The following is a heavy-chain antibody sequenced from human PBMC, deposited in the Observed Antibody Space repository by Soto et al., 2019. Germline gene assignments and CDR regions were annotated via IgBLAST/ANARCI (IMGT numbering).Heavy chain of an antibody. CDR3: AKDRSDYGDDVYYYFYGMDV. V-gene: IGHV3-30*18. CDR1: GFTFSGYG. D-gene: IGHD4-17*01. CDR2: VSYDGNRE. Sequence: QVQLVESGGGVVQPGRSLRLSCVVSGFTFSGYGMHWVRQAPGKGLEWVVVVSYDGNREYYADSVKGRFTVSRDNSKNTLYLQMNSLRAEDTAVYYCAKDRSDYGDDVYYYFYGMDVWGQGTTVTVSS. J-gene: IGHJ6*02.